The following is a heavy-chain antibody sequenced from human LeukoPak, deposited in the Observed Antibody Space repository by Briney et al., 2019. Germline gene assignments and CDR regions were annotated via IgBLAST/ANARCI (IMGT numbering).Heavy chain of an antibody. CDR3: ARVPFNYYGSGSWPYYYYGMDV. Sequence: KPSETLSLTCAVYGGSFSGYYWSWIRQPPGKGLEWIGEINHSGSTNYNPSLKSRVTISVGTSKNQFSLKLSSVTAADTAVYYCARVPFNYYGSGSWPYYYYGMDVWGQGTTVTVSS. CDR2: INHSGST. D-gene: IGHD3-10*01. V-gene: IGHV4-34*01. J-gene: IGHJ6*02. CDR1: GGSFSGYY.